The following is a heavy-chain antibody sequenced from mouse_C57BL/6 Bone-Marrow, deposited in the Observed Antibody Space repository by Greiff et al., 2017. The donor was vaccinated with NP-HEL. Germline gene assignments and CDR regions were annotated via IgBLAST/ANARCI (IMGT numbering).Heavy chain of an antibody. D-gene: IGHD1-1*01. J-gene: IGHJ2*01. Sequence: QVQLKESGAELVKPGASVKMSCKASGYTFTSYWITWVKQRPGQGLEWIGDIYPGSGSTNYNEKFKSKATLTVDTSSSTAYMQLSSLTSEDSAVYYCARPITTVVAHFDYWGQGTTLTVSS. CDR3: ARPITTVVAHFDY. CDR2: IYPGSGST. V-gene: IGHV1-55*01. CDR1: GYTFTSYW.